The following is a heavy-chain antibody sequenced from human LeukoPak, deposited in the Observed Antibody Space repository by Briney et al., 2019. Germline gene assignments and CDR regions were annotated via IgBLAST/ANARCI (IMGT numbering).Heavy chain of an antibody. Sequence: GGSLRLSCAASGFTFSSYWMSWVRQAPGKGLEWVANIKQDGSEKYYVDSVKGRFTISRDNAKNSLYLQMNSLRAEDTAVYYCARDRGWIYYGSGSYSPGHWGQGTLVTVSS. CDR3: ARDRGWIYYGSGSYSPGH. CDR1: GFTFSSYW. J-gene: IGHJ4*02. D-gene: IGHD3-10*01. CDR2: IKQDGSEK. V-gene: IGHV3-7*01.